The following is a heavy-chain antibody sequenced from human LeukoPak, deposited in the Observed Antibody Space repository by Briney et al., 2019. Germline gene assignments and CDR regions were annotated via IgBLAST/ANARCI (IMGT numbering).Heavy chain of an antibody. CDR3: AKDLRRDLRYFDWLLDY. CDR2: IIPVFGTT. Sequence: SVKVSCKASGGTFSSYAVSWVRLTPGQGLEWLGGIIPVFGTTTYAQKFQAKVTMTADKSTNTAYLEISSLRAEDTAVYYCAKDLRRDLRYFDWLLDYWGQGTLVTVSS. D-gene: IGHD3-9*01. J-gene: IGHJ4*02. CDR1: GGTFSSYA. V-gene: IGHV1-69*06.